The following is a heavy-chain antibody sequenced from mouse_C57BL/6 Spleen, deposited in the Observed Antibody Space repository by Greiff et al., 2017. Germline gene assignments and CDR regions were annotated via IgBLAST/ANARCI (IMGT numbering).Heavy chain of an antibody. CDR3: ARGRNGNWYNDV. V-gene: IGHV1-53*01. J-gene: IGHJ1*03. CDR2: INPSNGGT. CDR1: GYTFTSYW. Sequence: QVQLQQPGTELVKPGASVKLSCKASGYTFTSYWMHWVKQRPGQGLEWIGNINPSNGGTNYNEKFKSKATLTVDKSSSTAYMQLSSLKSEDSAVYYCARGRNGNWYNDVWGTGTTVTVSA.